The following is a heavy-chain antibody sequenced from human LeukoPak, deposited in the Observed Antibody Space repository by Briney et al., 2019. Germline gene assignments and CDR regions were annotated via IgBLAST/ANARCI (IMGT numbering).Heavy chain of an antibody. J-gene: IGHJ3*02. CDR3: ARDLVTVTKGFDI. Sequence: SETLSLTCAVSADSFSSHYWTWIRQSPGKGLEWIGYISYIGSTNYNPSLKSRVTISIGTSKNQFSLKLRSVTAADTAVYYCARDLVTVTKGFDIWGQGTMVSVSS. CDR1: ADSFSSHY. V-gene: IGHV4-59*11. CDR2: ISYIGST. D-gene: IGHD4-17*01.